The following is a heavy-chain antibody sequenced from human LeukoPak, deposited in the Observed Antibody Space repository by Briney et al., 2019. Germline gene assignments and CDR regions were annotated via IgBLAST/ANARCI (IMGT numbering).Heavy chain of an antibody. J-gene: IGHJ4*02. V-gene: IGHV1-2*02. CDR2: INPNSGGT. Sequence: ASVKVSCKASGYTFTGSYMHWVRQAPGQGLEWMGWINPNSGGTNYAQKFQGRVTMTRDTSISTAYMELSRLRSDDTAVYYCARDLSSSSSGESFVGYWGQGTLVTVSS. CDR1: GYTFTGSY. D-gene: IGHD6-6*01. CDR3: ARDLSSSSSGESFVGY.